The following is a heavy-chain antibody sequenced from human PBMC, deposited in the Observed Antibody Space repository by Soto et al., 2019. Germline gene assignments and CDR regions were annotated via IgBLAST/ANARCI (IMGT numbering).Heavy chain of an antibody. J-gene: IGHJ3*02. CDR1: GGSISSSSYY. V-gene: IGHV4-39*01. Sequence: QLQLQESGPGLVKPSETLSLTCTVSGGSISSSSYYWGWIRQPPGKGLEWIGSIYYSGSTYYNPSLKSRVTISVDTSKNQFSLRLSSVTAADTAVYYCARRLRTEDAFDIWGQGTMVTVSS. CDR2: IYYSGST. CDR3: ARRLRTEDAFDI. D-gene: IGHD5-18*01.